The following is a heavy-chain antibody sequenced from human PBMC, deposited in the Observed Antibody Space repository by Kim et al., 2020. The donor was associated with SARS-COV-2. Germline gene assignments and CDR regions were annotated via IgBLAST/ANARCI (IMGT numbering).Heavy chain of an antibody. Sequence: SVKVSCKASGGTFSSYAISWVRQAPGQGLEWMGRIIPILGIANYAQKFQGRVTITADKSTSTAYMELSSLRSEDTAVYYCARDLSGLAADDDYWGQGTLVTVSS. CDR2: IIPILGIA. CDR1: GGTFSSYA. J-gene: IGHJ4*02. CDR3: ARDLSGLAADDDY. D-gene: IGHD6-13*01. V-gene: IGHV1-69*04.